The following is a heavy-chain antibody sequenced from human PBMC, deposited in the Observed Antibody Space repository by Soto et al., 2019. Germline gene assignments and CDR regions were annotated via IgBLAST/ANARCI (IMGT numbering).Heavy chain of an antibody. CDR2: ISAYNGNT. J-gene: IGHJ4*02. CDR3: ARPMERVGVDY. D-gene: IGHD1-26*01. Sequence: ASVKVSCKASGYTFTSCGISWGRQAPGQGLEWMGWISAYNGNTNYAQKLQGRVTRTTDTSTSTAYMELRSLRSDDTAVYYCARPMERVGVDYWGQGTLVTVSS. CDR1: GYTFTSCG. V-gene: IGHV1-18*01.